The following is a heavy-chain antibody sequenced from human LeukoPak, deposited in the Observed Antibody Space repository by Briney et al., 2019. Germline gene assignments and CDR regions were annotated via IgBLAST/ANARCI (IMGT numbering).Heavy chain of an antibody. D-gene: IGHD5-12*01. CDR3: ATDVDIVATSYFDY. CDR2: INYSGST. J-gene: IGHJ4*02. V-gene: IGHV4-34*01. CDR1: SESFSGYF. Sequence: ASETLSLTCAIYSESFSGYFWSWIRQPPGKGLEWIGEINYSGSTNYNPSLKSRVTISIDTSKNQFSLKLSSVTAADTAVYYCATDVDIVATSYFDYWGQGTLVTVSS.